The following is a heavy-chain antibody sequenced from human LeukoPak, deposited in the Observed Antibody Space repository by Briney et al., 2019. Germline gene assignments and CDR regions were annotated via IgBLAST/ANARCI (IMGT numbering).Heavy chain of an antibody. CDR1: GGSFSGYY. Sequence: KPSETLSLTCAVYGGSFSGYYWSWIRQPPGKGLEWIGEINHSGSTNYNPSLKSRVTISVDTSKNQFSLKLSSVTAADTAVYYCARESYDSSGYRRGSFDYWGQGTLVTVSS. CDR2: INHSGST. V-gene: IGHV4-34*01. D-gene: IGHD3-22*01. CDR3: ARESYDSSGYRRGSFDY. J-gene: IGHJ4*02.